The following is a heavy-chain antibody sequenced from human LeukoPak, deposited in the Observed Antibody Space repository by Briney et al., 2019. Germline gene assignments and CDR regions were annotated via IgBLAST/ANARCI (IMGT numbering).Heavy chain of an antibody. V-gene: IGHV3-49*04. J-gene: IGHJ4*02. D-gene: IGHD3-3*01. CDR1: GFTFGDYA. Sequence: PGGSLRLSCTASGFTFGDYAMSWVRQAPGKGLEWVGFIRSKAYGGTTEYAASVKGRFTISRDDSKSIAYLQMNSLKTEDTAVYYCTRPNNYDFWSGYYLPFDYWGQGTLDTVSS. CDR2: IRSKAYGGTT. CDR3: TRPNNYDFWSGYYLPFDY.